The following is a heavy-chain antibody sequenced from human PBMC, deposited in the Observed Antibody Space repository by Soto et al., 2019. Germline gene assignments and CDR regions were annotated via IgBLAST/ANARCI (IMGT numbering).Heavy chain of an antibody. CDR2: IKSKTDGGTT. D-gene: IGHD1-26*01. CDR1: GFTFSNAW. J-gene: IGHJ6*02. CDR3: TTEGGSYYHYYYYGMDV. Sequence: PGGSLRLSCAASGFTFSNAWMSWVRQAPGKGLEWVGRIKSKTDGGTTDYAAPVKGRFTISRDDSKNTLYLQMNSLKTEDTAVYYCTTEGGSYYHYYYYGMDVWGQGTTVTVSS. V-gene: IGHV3-15*01.